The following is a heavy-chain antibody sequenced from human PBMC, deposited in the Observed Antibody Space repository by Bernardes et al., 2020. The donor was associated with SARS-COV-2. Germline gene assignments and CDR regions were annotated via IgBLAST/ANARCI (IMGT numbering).Heavy chain of an antibody. D-gene: IGHD4-17*01. CDR2: ISGSGGST. Sequence: GGSLRLSCAASGFTFRSYAMSWVRQAPGKGLEWVSAISGSGGSTYYADSVKGRFTISRDNSKNTLYLQMNSLRAEDTAVYYCAKDSTFLYGDYSIDAFDIWGQGTMVTVSS. CDR1: GFTFRSYA. V-gene: IGHV3-23*01. J-gene: IGHJ3*02. CDR3: AKDSTFLYGDYSIDAFDI.